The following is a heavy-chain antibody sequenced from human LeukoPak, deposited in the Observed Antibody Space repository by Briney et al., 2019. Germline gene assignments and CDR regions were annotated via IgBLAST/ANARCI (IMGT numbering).Heavy chain of an antibody. CDR1: GGSISGSH. CDR3: ARGIESYGDYGY. J-gene: IGHJ4*02. D-gene: IGHD4-17*01. CDR2: MYNSGST. V-gene: IGHV4-59*01. Sequence: SETLSLTCTVSGGSISGSHWSWIRQPPGKGLEWIAYMYNSGSTNYNPSLKSRVTISIDTSKNQFSLKLSSLTAADTAIYYCARGIESYGDYGYWGQGILVTVSS.